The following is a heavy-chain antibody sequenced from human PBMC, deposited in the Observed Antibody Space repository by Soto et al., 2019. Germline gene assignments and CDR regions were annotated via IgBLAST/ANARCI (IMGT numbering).Heavy chain of an antibody. D-gene: IGHD2-15*01. CDR2: IDYNGVT. J-gene: IGHJ4*02. CDR1: GGSIYRSGYY. Sequence: ETLSLTCTVSGGSIYRSGYYWGWIRQPPGRGLEWIGNIDYNGVTYTNPSLKSRVTISRDTSKNQFSLKLTSVTAADTALYYCGKVLVGATGHTDSDSWGPGTLVTVSS. V-gene: IGHV4-39*01. CDR3: GKVLVGATGHTDSDS.